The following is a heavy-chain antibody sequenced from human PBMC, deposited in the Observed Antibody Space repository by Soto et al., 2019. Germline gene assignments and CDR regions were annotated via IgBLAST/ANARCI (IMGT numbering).Heavy chain of an antibody. D-gene: IGHD6-13*01. CDR1: GFTFSSYA. Sequence: GGPLRLSCAASGFTFSSYAMSWVRQAPGKGLEWVSAISGSGGSTYYADSVKGRFTISRDNSKNTLYLQMNSLRAEDTAVYYCAKDGQQLDIYYYYMDVWGKGTTVTVSS. J-gene: IGHJ6*03. CDR3: AKDGQQLDIYYYYMDV. V-gene: IGHV3-23*01. CDR2: ISGSGGST.